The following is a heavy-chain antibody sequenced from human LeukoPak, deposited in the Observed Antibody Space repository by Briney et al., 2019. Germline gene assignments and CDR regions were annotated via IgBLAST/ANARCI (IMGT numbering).Heavy chain of an antibody. J-gene: IGHJ4*02. Sequence: SQTLSLTCAISGDSVSSNTADWNWIRQSPSRGLEWLGRTYYRSKWYNDYAVSVKSRLTINPDTSKNQFSLQLYSVTPEDTAVYYCARSISSGGFRLDYWGQGTLVTVPS. D-gene: IGHD3-3*02. CDR1: GDSVSSNTAD. V-gene: IGHV6-1*01. CDR3: ARSISSGGFRLDY. CDR2: TYYRSKWYN.